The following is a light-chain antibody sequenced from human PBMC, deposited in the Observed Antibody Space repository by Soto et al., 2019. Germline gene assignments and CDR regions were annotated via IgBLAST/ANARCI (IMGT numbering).Light chain of an antibody. CDR1: QSISSY. J-gene: IGKJ4*01. CDR2: AAS. Sequence: DIQITQSPSSLSASVVDRVTITCRASQSISSYLNWYQQKPGKAPKLLIYAASSLQSGVPSRFSGSGSGTDFTLTISSLQPEDFATYYCQQSYSTPGTFGGGTKVDIK. CDR3: QQSYSTPGT. V-gene: IGKV1-39*01.